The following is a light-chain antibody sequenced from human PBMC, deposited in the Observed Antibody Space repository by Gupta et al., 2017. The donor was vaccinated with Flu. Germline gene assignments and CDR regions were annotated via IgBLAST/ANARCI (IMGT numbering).Light chain of an antibody. CDR2: AVS. CDR1: QDISPS. Sequence: DIEFTQSPSFLSASVGDRVAMTCRASQDISPSLAWYQQKSGEGPTLLLYAVSTLHTAVPSRFSGSGSGTEFTLTIISLQPEDFGIYYCQQVYPYPVTFGGGTKVEIK. V-gene: IGKV1-9*01. J-gene: IGKJ4*01. CDR3: QQVYPYPVT.